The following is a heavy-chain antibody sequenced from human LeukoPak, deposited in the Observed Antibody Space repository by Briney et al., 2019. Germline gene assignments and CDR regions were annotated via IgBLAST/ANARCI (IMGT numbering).Heavy chain of an antibody. CDR2: IYTSGST. Sequence: RASETLSLTCTVSGGSISSGSYSWSWIRQPAGKGLEWIGRIYTSGSTNYNPSLKSRVTISVDMSKNQFSLRLSSVTAADTAVYYCAGEASSWRENWFDPWGQGTLVTVSS. J-gene: IGHJ5*02. V-gene: IGHV4-61*02. CDR1: GGSISSGSYS. D-gene: IGHD6-13*01. CDR3: AGEASSWRENWFDP.